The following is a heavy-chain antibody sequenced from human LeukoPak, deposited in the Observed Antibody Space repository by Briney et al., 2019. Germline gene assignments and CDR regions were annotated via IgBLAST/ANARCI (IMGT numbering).Heavy chain of an antibody. CDR2: IHHSGSS. D-gene: IGHD3-3*01. CDR1: GDSIRSNGYY. J-gene: IGHJ4*02. V-gene: IGHV4-31*03. CDR3: ARESPYFWSGYYAYYFDY. Sequence: SQTLSLTCTVSGDSIRSNGYYWIWIRQHPGEGLEWIGFIHHSGSSYCTPSLQSRVIISIDTSKSQFSLNLSSVTAADTAVYYCARESPYFWSGYYAYYFDYWGQGTLVTVSS.